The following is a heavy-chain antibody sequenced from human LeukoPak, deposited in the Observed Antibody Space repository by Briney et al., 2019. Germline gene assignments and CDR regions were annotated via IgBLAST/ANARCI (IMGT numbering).Heavy chain of an antibody. CDR2: ISAYNGNT. J-gene: IGHJ4*02. CDR3: ARDLLWFGELSSSIDY. CDR1: GYTLTTYG. V-gene: IGHV1-18*01. Sequence: ASVKVSCKASGYTLTTYGISWVRQAPGQGLEWMGWISAYNGNTNYAQKLQGRVTMTTDTSTSTAYMELRSLRSDDTAVYYCARDLLWFGELSSSIDYWGQGTLVTVSS. D-gene: IGHD3-10*01.